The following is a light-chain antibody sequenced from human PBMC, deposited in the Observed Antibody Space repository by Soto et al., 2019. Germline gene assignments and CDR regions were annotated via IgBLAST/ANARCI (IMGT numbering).Light chain of an antibody. V-gene: IGKV1-39*01. J-gene: IGKJ1*01. Sequence: DIPMTQSPSSLSASVGDRVTITCRASQSVGTYLNWYRQKPGKAPNLLIYGVSSLHSGVPSRFSGSGSETDFTLTIGSLQPEDFATYYCQQSYSNPRTFGQGTKVEIK. CDR1: QSVGTY. CDR2: GVS. CDR3: QQSYSNPRT.